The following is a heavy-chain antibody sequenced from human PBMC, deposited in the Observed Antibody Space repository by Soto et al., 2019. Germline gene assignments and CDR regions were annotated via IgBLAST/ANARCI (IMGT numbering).Heavy chain of an antibody. V-gene: IGHV3-23*01. CDR1: GFTFSNYA. CDR2: ITASGGTR. D-gene: IGHD6-13*01. J-gene: IGHJ3*02. CDR3: AKPLGVSTSSWRSVAFAI. Sequence: EVQLLESGGGLAQPGGSLRLSCADSGFTFSNYAMSWVRQAPGKGLEWVSAITASGGTRYYADSVKGRFTISRDNFKSTLYLQMNNLRSEDTAIYYCAKPLGVSTSSWRSVAFAIWGQGTMVTVSS.